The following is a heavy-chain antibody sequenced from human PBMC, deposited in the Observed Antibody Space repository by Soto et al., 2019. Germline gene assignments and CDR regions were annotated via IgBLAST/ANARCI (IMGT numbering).Heavy chain of an antibody. V-gene: IGHV3-9*01. J-gene: IGHJ3*02. CDR1: GFTFDDYA. CDR2: ISWNSGSI. CDR3: AKDIKGGCSGGSCKPAFDI. D-gene: IGHD2-15*01. Sequence: EVQLVESGGGLVQPGRSLRLSCAASGFTFDDYAMHWVRPAPGKGLEWVSGISWNSGSIGYADSVKGRFTISRDNAKNSLYLQMNSLRAEDTALYYCAKDIKGGCSGGSCKPAFDIWGQGTMVTVSS.